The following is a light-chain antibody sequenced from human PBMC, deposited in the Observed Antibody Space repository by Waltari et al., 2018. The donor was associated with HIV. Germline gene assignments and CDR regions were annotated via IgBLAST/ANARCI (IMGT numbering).Light chain of an antibody. V-gene: IGKV3D-15*01. CDR1: QNISSD. J-gene: IGKJ1*01. CDR2: DAV. CDR3: QQYNNWPPWT. Sequence: IVMTQSPATLSALQGERVTLSCRASQNISSDLAWLQQRPGQAPRLVICDAVTRPTGIPARISGRGSETDFTLTISSLQSEDVAVYFCQQYNNWPPWTFGQGTKVEMK.